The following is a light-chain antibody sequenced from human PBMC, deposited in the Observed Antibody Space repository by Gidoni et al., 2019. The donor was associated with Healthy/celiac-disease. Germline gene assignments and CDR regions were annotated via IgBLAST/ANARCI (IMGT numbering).Light chain of an antibody. J-gene: IGLJ3*02. CDR1: SGSVSTSYY. V-gene: IGLV8-61*01. Sequence: QTVVTQEPSFSVSPGGTVTLTCGLSSGSVSTSYYPSWYQQTPGQAPCTLIYSTNPRSSGVPDRFSGSILGNKAALTITGAQADDESDYYCVLYMGSGIWVFGGGTKLTVL. CDR2: STN. CDR3: VLYMGSGIWV.